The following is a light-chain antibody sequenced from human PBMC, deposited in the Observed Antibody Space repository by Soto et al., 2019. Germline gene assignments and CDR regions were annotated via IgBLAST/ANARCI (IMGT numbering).Light chain of an antibody. CDR2: EVN. J-gene: IGLJ1*01. CDR3: SSYAGSNRV. CDR1: SSDVGGYDY. V-gene: IGLV2-8*01. Sequence: QSALTQPPSASGSPGQSVTISCTGTSSDVGGYDYVSWYQQHPGKAPKLIIYEVNKRPSGVPDRFSGSKSGNTASLTVSGLQAEDEADYYCSSYAGSNRVFGTGTKSPS.